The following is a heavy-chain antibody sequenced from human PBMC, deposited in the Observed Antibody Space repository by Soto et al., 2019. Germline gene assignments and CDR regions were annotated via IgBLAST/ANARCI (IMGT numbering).Heavy chain of an antibody. CDR3: AKDYFETKGPYFFDY. J-gene: IGHJ4*02. D-gene: IGHD1-26*01. CDR1: GFTFNNYA. CDR2: IRNSGGFT. Sequence: VQLLESGGGLVQPGGSLRLSCAASGFTFNNYAMNWVRQAPGKGLEWVSAIRNSGGFTYYADSVKGRFTISRDNSKNTPNLHMNSLRAEDTALYYCAKDYFETKGPYFFDYWGQGTLVTVSS. V-gene: IGHV3-23*01.